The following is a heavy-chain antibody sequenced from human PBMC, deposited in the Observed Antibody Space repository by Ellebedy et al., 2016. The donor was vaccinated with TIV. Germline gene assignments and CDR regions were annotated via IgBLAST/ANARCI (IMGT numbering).Heavy chain of an antibody. J-gene: IGHJ4*02. CDR3: AKGGGQFQLHPYYFDY. CDR2: ISGSGGST. D-gene: IGHD4-23*01. CDR1: GFTFSNHG. V-gene: IGHV3-23*01. Sequence: GESLKISCAASGFTFSNHGMSWVRQAPGKGLEWVSGISGSGGSTHYAASVKGRFTISRDNSKNTLYLQMNSLRAEDTAVYYCAKGGGQFQLHPYYFDYWGQGTLVTVSS.